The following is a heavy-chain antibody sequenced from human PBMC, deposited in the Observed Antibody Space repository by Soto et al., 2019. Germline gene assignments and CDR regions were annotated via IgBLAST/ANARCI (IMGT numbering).Heavy chain of an antibody. CDR3: VKGPDNWDDSNWFDP. V-gene: IGHV3-30*18. Sequence: QVQVMASGGGVVQPGRSLRISCAASGFTLSNSGIHWVRQAPGKGLEWVAAVCFHGSGEYYADSVKGRFTISSDSSKNMVYLQMNSLRTDDTAVYHCVKGPDNWDDSNWFDPWGQGILVTVSS. J-gene: IGHJ5*02. CDR1: GFTLSNSG. CDR2: VCFHGSGE. D-gene: IGHD3-16*01.